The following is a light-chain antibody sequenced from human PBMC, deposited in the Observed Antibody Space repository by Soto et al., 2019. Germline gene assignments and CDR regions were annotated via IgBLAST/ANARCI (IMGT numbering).Light chain of an antibody. CDR1: QSISRN. CDR3: QQYNNWPLT. Sequence: EIVMTQSPVTLSVSPGERATLSCRASQSISRNLAWYQQKPGQAPRLLIYAASTRATGLPARFSGSGSGTEFTLTISSLQSEDFAVYSCQQYNNWPLTFGQGTKVEVK. J-gene: IGKJ1*01. CDR2: AAS. V-gene: IGKV3-15*01.